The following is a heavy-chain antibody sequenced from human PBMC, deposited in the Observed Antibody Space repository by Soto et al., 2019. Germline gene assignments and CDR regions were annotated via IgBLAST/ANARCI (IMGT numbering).Heavy chain of an antibody. CDR3: ARDHAGSGWFRFDY. CDR1: GYTFTRYS. Sequence: QVQLVQSGAEVKKPGASVKVSCKTSGYTFTRYSISWVRQAPGQGLEWMGWISAYNGDTNYAQNLQGRVTLTTDASTSTAYMEVRSLSSDDTAMYYCARDHAGSGWFRFDYWGQGTLVTVSS. D-gene: IGHD6-19*01. V-gene: IGHV1-18*01. J-gene: IGHJ4*02. CDR2: ISAYNGDT.